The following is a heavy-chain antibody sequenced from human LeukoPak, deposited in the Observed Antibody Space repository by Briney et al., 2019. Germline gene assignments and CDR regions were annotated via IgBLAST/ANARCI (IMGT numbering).Heavy chain of an antibody. J-gene: IGHJ6*03. CDR1: GGSIGGSTYN. CDR2: IYYSGST. D-gene: IGHD5-24*01. Sequence: SETLSLTCIVSGGSIGGSTYNWGWIRQPPGKGLEWIGYIYYSGSTNYNPSLKSRVTISVDTSKNQFSLKLSSVTAAETAVYYCAREGRYRYGYNEYHSYMDIWGKGTTITVSS. CDR3: AREGRYRYGYNEYHSYMDI. V-gene: IGHV4-61*01.